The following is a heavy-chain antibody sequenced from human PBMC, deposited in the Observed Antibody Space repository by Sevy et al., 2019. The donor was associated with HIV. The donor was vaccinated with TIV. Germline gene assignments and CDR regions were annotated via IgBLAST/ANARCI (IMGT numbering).Heavy chain of an antibody. CDR3: AGKVGDM. Sequence: GGSLRLSCAASGFTFSDYWMSWVRQAPGKGLEWGANIKQDGSQKYFVDSVKGRFTISRENAKNSLYLQMDNLRAEDTAVYYCAGKVGDMWGQGTMVTVSS. CDR2: IKQDGSQK. V-gene: IGHV3-7*01. D-gene: IGHD1-26*01. J-gene: IGHJ3*01. CDR1: GFTFSDYW.